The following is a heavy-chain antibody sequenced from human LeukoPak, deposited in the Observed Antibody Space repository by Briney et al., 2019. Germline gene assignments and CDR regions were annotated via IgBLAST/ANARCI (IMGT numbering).Heavy chain of an antibody. Sequence: GGSLRLSCAASGFTFDDYAMHWVRQAPGKGLELVSGISWNSGSIGYADSVKGRFTISRDNAKNSLYLQMNSLRAEDTALYYCAKDKYYYDSTGAFDIWGQGTMVTVSS. J-gene: IGHJ3*02. CDR1: GFTFDDYA. CDR2: ISWNSGSI. D-gene: IGHD3-22*01. V-gene: IGHV3-9*01. CDR3: AKDKYYYDSTGAFDI.